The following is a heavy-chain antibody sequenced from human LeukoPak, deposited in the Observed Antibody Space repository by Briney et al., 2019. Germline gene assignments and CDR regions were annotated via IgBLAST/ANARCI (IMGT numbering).Heavy chain of an antibody. J-gene: IGHJ4*02. CDR1: GFTFDDYV. CDR3: ARDGDIVVVPAAIHLDY. Sequence: GGSLRLSCAASGFTFDDYVMSWVRQAPGKGLEWVSGINWNGGSTGYADSVKGRFTISRDNAKNSLYLQMNGLRAEDTALYYCARDGDIVVVPAAIHLDYWGQGTLVTVSS. CDR2: INWNGGST. V-gene: IGHV3-20*04. D-gene: IGHD2-2*01.